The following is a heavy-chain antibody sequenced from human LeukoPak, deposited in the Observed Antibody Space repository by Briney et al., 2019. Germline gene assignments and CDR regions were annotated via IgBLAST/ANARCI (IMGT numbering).Heavy chain of an antibody. J-gene: IGHJ4*02. CDR2: IFRTGST. D-gene: IGHD5-24*01. CDR1: GYSISDGNY. V-gene: IGHV4-38-2*02. CDR3: ARRRDGYNFGSFYFDY. Sequence: SETLSLTCTVSGYSISDGNYWGWIRQPPGQGLEWIGSIFRTGSTYDNPSLKSRVTTSVDTSKNQFSLSLNSVTAADTAVYYCARRRDGYNFGSFYFDYWGQGILVTVSS.